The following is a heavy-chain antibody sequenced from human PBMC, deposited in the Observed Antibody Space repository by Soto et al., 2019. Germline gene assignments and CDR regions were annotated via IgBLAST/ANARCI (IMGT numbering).Heavy chain of an antibody. Sequence: QVQLVQSGPEVKKPGSSVKVSCKDSGGLFSSFAISWVRQAPGQGLEWLGGIIPVFGTTNYAEKFQDRVTITGYESTNTAYMELTSLRSGDTAVYYCARGGGPYVWFNEFWGQGTLVTVSS. D-gene: IGHD3-16*01. J-gene: IGHJ4*02. CDR2: IIPVFGTT. CDR1: GGLFSSFA. V-gene: IGHV1-69*01. CDR3: ARGGGPYVWFNEF.